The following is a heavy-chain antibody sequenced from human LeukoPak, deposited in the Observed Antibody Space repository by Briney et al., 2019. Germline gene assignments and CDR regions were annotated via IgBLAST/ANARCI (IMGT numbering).Heavy chain of an antibody. D-gene: IGHD6-19*01. V-gene: IGHV3-30*02. CDR3: ASIASSGWDVGLDY. Sequence: GRSLRLSCAASGFTFSSYGMHWVRQAPGKGLEWVAFIRYDGSNKYYADSVKGRFTISRDNSKNTLYLQMNSLRAEDTAVYYCASIASSGWDVGLDYWGQGTLVTVSS. CDR1: GFTFSSYG. CDR2: IRYDGSNK. J-gene: IGHJ4*02.